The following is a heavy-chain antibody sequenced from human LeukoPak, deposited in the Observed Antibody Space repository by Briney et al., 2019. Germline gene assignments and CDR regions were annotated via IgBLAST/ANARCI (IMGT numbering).Heavy chain of an antibody. J-gene: IGHJ4*02. CDR2: INPNSGGT. CDR3: ARPLTGTSWYYFDY. Sequence: ASVKVSCKASGYTFTGYFMHWVRRAPGQGLEWMGWINPNSGGTNYAQKFQGRVTMTGDTSISTAYMDLSSLRSDDTAVYYCARPLTGTSWYYFDYWGQGTLVTVSS. CDR1: GYTFTGYF. D-gene: IGHD1-7*01. V-gene: IGHV1-2*02.